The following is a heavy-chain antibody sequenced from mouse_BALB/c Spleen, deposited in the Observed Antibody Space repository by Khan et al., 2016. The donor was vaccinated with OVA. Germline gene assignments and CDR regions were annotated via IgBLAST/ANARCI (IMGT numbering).Heavy chain of an antibody. Sequence: QIQLVQSGPELKKPGETVKISCKASGHTFTNFGMNWVKQAPGKGLKWMGWINTYTGAPTYADDFNGRFAFSLEASASTAYLQINNLTNEDTATYCCARPPYFSYAMDNWGQGTSGTGSS. CDR3: ARPPYFSYAMDN. CDR2: INTYTGAP. V-gene: IGHV9-3-1*01. CDR1: GHTFTNFG. J-gene: IGHJ4*01. D-gene: IGHD2-10*01.